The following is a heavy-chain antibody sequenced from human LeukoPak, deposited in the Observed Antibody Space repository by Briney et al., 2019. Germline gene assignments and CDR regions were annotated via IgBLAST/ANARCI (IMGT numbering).Heavy chain of an antibody. V-gene: IGHV3-30*02. CDR1: GFTFSSYG. CDR3: ARDSSDSSSWSIGDY. D-gene: IGHD6-13*01. J-gene: IGHJ4*02. CDR2: IRYDGSNK. Sequence: GGSLRLSCAASGFTFSSYGMHWVRQAPGKGLEWVAFIRYDGSNKYYADSVKGRFTISRDNSKNTLYLQMNSLRAEDTAVYYCARDSSDSSSWSIGDYWGQGTLVTVSS.